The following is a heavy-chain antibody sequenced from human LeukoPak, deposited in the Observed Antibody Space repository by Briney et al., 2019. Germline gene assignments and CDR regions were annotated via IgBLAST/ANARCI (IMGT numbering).Heavy chain of an antibody. CDR1: GGSISSYY. V-gene: IGHV4-34*01. CDR2: INHSGST. D-gene: IGHD1-14*01. CDR3: ASRRG. J-gene: IGHJ4*02. Sequence: PSETLSLTCTVSGGSISSYYWSWIRQPPGKGLEWIGEINHSGSTNYNPSLKSRVTISVDTSKNQFSLKLSSVTAADTAVYYCASRRGWGQGTLVTVSS.